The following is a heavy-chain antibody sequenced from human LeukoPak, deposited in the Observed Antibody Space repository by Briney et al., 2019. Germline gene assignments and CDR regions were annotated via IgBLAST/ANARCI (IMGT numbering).Heavy chain of an antibody. V-gene: IGHV1-69*13. CDR2: IIPIFGTA. CDR1: GGTFSSYA. Sequence: SVKVSCKASGGTFSSYAISWVRQAPGQGLEWMGGIIPIFGTANYAQKFQGRVTITADESASTAYMELSSLRSEDTAVYYCARDRTGYSDHLDWFDPWGQGTLVTVSS. CDR3: ARDRTGYSDHLDWFDP. D-gene: IGHD5-12*01. J-gene: IGHJ5*02.